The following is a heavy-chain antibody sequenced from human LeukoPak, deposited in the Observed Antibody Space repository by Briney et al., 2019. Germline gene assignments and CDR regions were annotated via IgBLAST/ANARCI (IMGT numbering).Heavy chain of an antibody. Sequence: ASVKVSCKASGYTFTSYGISWVRQAPGQGLEWMGWISAYNGNTNYAQKLQGRVTMTTDTSTSTAYMELRSLRSDDTAVYYCARDPSGDHDSSGYYYLDYWGQGTLVTVSS. J-gene: IGHJ4*02. V-gene: IGHV1-18*01. CDR2: ISAYNGNT. CDR1: GYTFTSYG. CDR3: ARDPSGDHDSSGYYYLDY. D-gene: IGHD3-22*01.